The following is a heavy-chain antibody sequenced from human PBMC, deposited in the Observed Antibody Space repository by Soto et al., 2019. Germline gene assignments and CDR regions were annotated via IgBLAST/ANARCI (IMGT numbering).Heavy chain of an antibody. Sequence: EVQLVKSGGGLVKPGGSLKLSCTASGFSFSAYGMNWVLQAPGKGLEWVSSISTRGDYIHYADSVKGRFTSSRDNAKNCRYLQMDSLRAEDTAVYYCARHDYYDLLTGYFDDAFDIWGQGTVVTVSS. CDR3: ARHDYYDLLTGYFDDAFDI. CDR2: ISTRGDYI. CDR1: GFSFSAYG. D-gene: IGHD3-9*01. J-gene: IGHJ3*02. V-gene: IGHV3-21*01.